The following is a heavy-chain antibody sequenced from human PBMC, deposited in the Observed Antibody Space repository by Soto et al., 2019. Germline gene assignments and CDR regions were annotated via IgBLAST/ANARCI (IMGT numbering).Heavy chain of an antibody. D-gene: IGHD6-19*01. V-gene: IGHV1-18*01. CDR3: ARVRSSGCTDF. CDR1: GYTFTRSG. Sequence: GASVKVSCKASGYTFTRSGISWVRQAPGQGLEWMGWISTYNGDTNYAQTFQGRVTMTTDTSTSTVHMEVRSLRSDDTAVCYCARVRSSGCTDFWGQGTLVTVSS. J-gene: IGHJ4*02. CDR2: ISTYNGDT.